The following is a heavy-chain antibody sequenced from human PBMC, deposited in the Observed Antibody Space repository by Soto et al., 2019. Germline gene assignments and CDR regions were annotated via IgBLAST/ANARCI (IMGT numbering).Heavy chain of an antibody. Sequence: EVQLLESGGGLVQPGGSLRPSWAASGFTFSNYAKSLVRQAPGKGPEGVSSISSDGANTYYADSVKGRFTISRDNSKNTVSLQMNSLRGDDAAVYYCAKSHYPGGNFHFPDYWGQGTLVTVSS. V-gene: IGHV3-23*01. CDR3: AKSHYPGGNFHFPDY. D-gene: IGHD4-4*01. CDR1: GFTFSNYA. J-gene: IGHJ4*02. CDR2: ISSDGANT.